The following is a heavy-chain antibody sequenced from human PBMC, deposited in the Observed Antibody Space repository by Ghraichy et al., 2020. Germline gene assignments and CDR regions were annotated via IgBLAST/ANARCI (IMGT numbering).Heavy chain of an antibody. Sequence: GGSLRLSCAASGFTFSSYWMHWVRQAPGKVLVWVSRINSDGSSTSYADSVKGRFTISRDNAKNTLYLQMNSLRAEDTAVYYCARDGYSSSWYGAFDIWGQGTMVTVSS. CDR1: GFTFSSYW. CDR2: INSDGSST. J-gene: IGHJ3*02. D-gene: IGHD6-13*01. CDR3: ARDGYSSSWYGAFDI. V-gene: IGHV3-74*01.